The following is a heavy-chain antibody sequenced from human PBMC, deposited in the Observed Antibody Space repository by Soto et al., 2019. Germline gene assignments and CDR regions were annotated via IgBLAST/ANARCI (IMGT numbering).Heavy chain of an antibody. CDR2: IYHSGST. CDR3: ARVNSARPLSALVAFDY. Sequence: SETLSLTCAVSGGSISSGGYSWSWIRQPPGKGLEWIGYIYHSGSTYYNPSLKSRVTISVDRSKNQFSLKLSSVTAADTAVYYCARVNSARPLSALVAFDYWGQGTLVTVSS. V-gene: IGHV4-30-2*01. J-gene: IGHJ4*02. CDR1: GGSISSGGYS. D-gene: IGHD5-12*01.